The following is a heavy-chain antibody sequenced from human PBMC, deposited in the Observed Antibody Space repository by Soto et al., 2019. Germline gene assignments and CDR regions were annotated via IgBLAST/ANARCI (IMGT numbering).Heavy chain of an antibody. J-gene: IGHJ4*02. D-gene: IGHD5-12*01. CDR3: VKDWESGYLALYY. CDR1: GFTFSSYA. V-gene: IGHV3-64D*08. CDR2: ISSNGGST. Sequence: GGFLRLSCSASGFTFSSYAMHWVRQAPGKGLEYVSAISSNGGSTYYADSVKGRFTISRDNSKNTLYLQMSSLRAEDTAVYYCVKDWESGYLALYYWGQGTLVTVSS.